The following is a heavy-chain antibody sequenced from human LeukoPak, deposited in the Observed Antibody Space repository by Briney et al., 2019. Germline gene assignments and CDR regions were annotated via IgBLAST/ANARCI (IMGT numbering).Heavy chain of an antibody. J-gene: IGHJ3*02. V-gene: IGHV4-30-2*01. CDR3: ARGQNVLLWFGELDALDI. CDR2: IYHSGST. D-gene: IGHD3-10*01. Sequence: SETLSLTCAVSGGSTSSGGYSWSWIRQPPGKGLEWIGYIYHSGSTYYNPSLKSRVTISVDRSKNQFSLKLSSVTAADTAVYYWARGQNVLLWFGELDALDISGQGKMVTVSS. CDR1: GGSTSSGGYS.